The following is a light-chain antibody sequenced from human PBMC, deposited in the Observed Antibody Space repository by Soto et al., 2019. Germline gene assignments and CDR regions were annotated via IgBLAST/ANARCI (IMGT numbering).Light chain of an antibody. Sequence: EFVLTQSPGTLSLSPGERATLSCRASQTVRNNYLAWYQQKPGQAPRLLIYDASTRATGIPARFSGSGSGTEFTLSISSLQPDDFATYYCQQHYIHWTFGQGTKVDIK. CDR2: DAS. CDR3: QQHYIHWT. J-gene: IGKJ1*01. V-gene: IGKV3D-20*02. CDR1: QTVRNNY.